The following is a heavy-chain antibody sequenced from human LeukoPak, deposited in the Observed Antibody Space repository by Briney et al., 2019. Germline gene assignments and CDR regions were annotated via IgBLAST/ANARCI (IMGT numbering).Heavy chain of an antibody. J-gene: IGHJ4*02. CDR3: ARADFWSGYPTNYFDY. V-gene: IGHV4-61*10. Sequence: SETLSLTCTVSGGSISSGSYYWSWIRQPAGKGLEWIGEINHSGSTNYNPSLKSRVTISVDTSKNQFSLKLSSVTAADTAVYYCARADFWSGYPTNYFDYWGQGTLVTVSS. CDR2: INHSGST. CDR1: GGSISSGSYY. D-gene: IGHD3-3*01.